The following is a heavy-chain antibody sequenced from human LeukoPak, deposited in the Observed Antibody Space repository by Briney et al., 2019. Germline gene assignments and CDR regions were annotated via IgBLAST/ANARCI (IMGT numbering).Heavy chain of an antibody. CDR3: ARDWYGGYEDY. CDR2: SSAYNGNT. Sequence: ASVKVSCKASGYTFTSYGISWVRQAPGQGLEWMGWSSAYNGNTNYAQKLQGRVTMTRDTSISTAYMELSRLRSDDTAVYYCARDWYGGYEDYWGQGTLVTVSS. V-gene: IGHV1-18*01. CDR1: GYTFTSYG. J-gene: IGHJ4*02. D-gene: IGHD5-12*01.